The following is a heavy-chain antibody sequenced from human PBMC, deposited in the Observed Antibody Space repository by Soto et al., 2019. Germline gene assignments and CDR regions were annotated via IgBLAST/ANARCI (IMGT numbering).Heavy chain of an antibody. D-gene: IGHD2-15*01. J-gene: IGHJ4*02. CDR1: GFTFSSYV. V-gene: IGHV3-23*01. CDR3: ARDVHIVVVVAATSYFDY. Sequence: EVQLLESGGGLVQPGGSLRLSCAASGFTFSSYVMSWVRQAPGKGLEWVSAISGSGGSTYYADSVKGRFTISRDNSKNTLYLQMNSLRAEDTAVYYCARDVHIVVVVAATSYFDYWGQGTLVTVSS. CDR2: ISGSGGST.